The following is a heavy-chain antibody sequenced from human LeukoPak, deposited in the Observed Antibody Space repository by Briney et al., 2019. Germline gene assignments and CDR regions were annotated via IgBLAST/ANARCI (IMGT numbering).Heavy chain of an antibody. CDR2: ISWNSGSI. CDR3: AKDATYSSGWTDY. Sequence: PGRFLRLSCAASGFPFCGYGMHWGRPGPGEGLGWVSGISWNSGSIGYADSVKGRFTISRDNAKNSLYLQMNSLRVEDTALYYCAKDATYSSGWTDYWGQGTLVTVSS. CDR1: GFPFCGYG. J-gene: IGHJ4*02. D-gene: IGHD6-19*01. V-gene: IGHV3-9*01.